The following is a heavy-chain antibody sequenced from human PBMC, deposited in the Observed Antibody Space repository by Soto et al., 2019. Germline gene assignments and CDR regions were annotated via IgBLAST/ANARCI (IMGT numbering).Heavy chain of an antibody. CDR3: ARTDFPIAAAGYFDY. CDR2: INPNSGGT. CDR1: GYTFTGYY. J-gene: IGHJ4*02. V-gene: IGHV1-2*02. Sequence: ASVKVSCKASGYTFTGYYMRWVRQAPGQGLEWMGWINPNSGGTNYAQKFQGRVTMTRDTSISTDYMELSRLRSDDTAVYYCARTDFPIAAAGYFDYWGQGTLVTVSS. D-gene: IGHD6-13*01.